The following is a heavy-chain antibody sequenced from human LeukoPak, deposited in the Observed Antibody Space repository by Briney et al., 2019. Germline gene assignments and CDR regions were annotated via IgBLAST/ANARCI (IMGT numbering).Heavy chain of an antibody. Sequence: GGSLRLSCAASGFTFSSYSMNWVRQAPGKGLEWVSYISSSSSTTYYADSVKGRFTISRDNAKNSLYLQMNSLRAEDMAVYYCARGHLRYCTSTNCYHFDYWGQGTLVTVSS. CDR2: ISSSSSTT. CDR1: GFTFSSYS. CDR3: ARGHLRYCTSTNCYHFDY. D-gene: IGHD2-2*01. V-gene: IGHV3-48*04. J-gene: IGHJ4*02.